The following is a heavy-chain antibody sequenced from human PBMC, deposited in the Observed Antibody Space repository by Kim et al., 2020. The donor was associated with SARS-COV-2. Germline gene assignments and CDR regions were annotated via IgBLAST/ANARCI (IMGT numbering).Heavy chain of an antibody. CDR3: ARDMSTWFGELDAFDI. Sequence: ASVKVSCKASGYTFTSYGISWVRQAPGQGLEWMGWIIAYNGNTNYAQKLQGRVTMTTDTSTSTAYMELRSLRSDDTAVYYCARDMSTWFGELDAFDIWGQGTMVTVSS. CDR2: IIAYNGNT. V-gene: IGHV1-18*01. D-gene: IGHD3-10*01. J-gene: IGHJ3*02. CDR1: GYTFTSYG.